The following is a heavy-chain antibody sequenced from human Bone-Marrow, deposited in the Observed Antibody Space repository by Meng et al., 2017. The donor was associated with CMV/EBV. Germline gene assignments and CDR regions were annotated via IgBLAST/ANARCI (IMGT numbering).Heavy chain of an antibody. Sequence: ASVKVSCKTSGYTFTNYGITWVRQAPGQGLEWMGWISGKNGNTKYAQNFQGKVTMTTDTSTRTAYMEVRSLSFDDTAVYYCARDRLGYSYGAAYYYGMDVWGQGTTVTVSS. V-gene: IGHV1-18*01. CDR2: ISGKNGNT. CDR3: ARDRLGYSYGAAYYYGMDV. CDR1: GYTFTNYG. J-gene: IGHJ6*02. D-gene: IGHD5-18*01.